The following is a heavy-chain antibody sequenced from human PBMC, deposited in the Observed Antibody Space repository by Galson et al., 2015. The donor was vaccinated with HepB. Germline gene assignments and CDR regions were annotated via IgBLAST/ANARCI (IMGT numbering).Heavy chain of an antibody. CDR2: TSSGSSGPSTI. J-gene: IGHJ6*03. D-gene: IGHD3-9*01. V-gene: IGHV3-48*02. CDR1: GFTFSSYS. Sequence: SLRLSCAASGFTFSSYSMNWVRQAPGKGLEWISYTSSGSSGPSTIYYADSVKGRFTISRDNAKNSLYLQMNSLRDEDTAVYYCARERRDRYYDRFYYYIDVWGKGTTVTVSS. CDR3: ARERRDRYYDRFYYYIDV.